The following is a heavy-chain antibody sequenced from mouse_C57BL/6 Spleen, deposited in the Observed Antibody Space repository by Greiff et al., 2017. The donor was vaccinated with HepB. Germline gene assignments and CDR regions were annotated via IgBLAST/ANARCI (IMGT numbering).Heavy chain of an antibody. Sequence: VQLKQPGAELVRPGTSVKLSCKASGYTFTSYWMHWVKQRPGQGLEWIGVIDPSDSYTNYNQKFKGKATLTVDTSSSTAYMQLSSLTSEDSAVYYCARPSLYYYGSSPYAMDYWGQGTSVTVSS. D-gene: IGHD1-1*01. V-gene: IGHV1-59*01. CDR3: ARPSLYYYGSSPYAMDY. J-gene: IGHJ4*01. CDR2: IDPSDSYT. CDR1: GYTFTSYW.